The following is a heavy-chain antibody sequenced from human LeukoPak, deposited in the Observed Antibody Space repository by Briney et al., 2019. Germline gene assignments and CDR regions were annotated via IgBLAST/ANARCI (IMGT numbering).Heavy chain of an antibody. CDR2: IDPSVSYT. CDR3: ARLSSSYSYGYFDYFDY. D-gene: IGHD5-18*01. J-gene: IGHJ4*02. CDR1: GYSFTSYW. Sequence: GESLKTSCKGSGYSFTSYWISWVRQMPGRGLEWMGRIDPSVSYTNYSPSFQGHVTISADKSISTAYLQWSSLKASDTAMYYCARLSSSYSYGYFDYFDYWGQGTLVTVSS. V-gene: IGHV5-10-1*01.